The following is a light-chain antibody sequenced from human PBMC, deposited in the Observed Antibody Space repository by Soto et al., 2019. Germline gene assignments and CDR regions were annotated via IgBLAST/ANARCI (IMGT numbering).Light chain of an antibody. CDR1: QSINTW. V-gene: IGKV1-5*03. CDR2: DGS. Sequence: DIQMTQSPSTLYGSVGDRIIITCRASQSINTWLAWYQQKPGEAPKLLIYDGSTLARGVPSRFSGSGSETEFTLTISRLQPDDFATFYCQQYQTYSRTFGQGTKVEV. CDR3: QQYQTYSRT. J-gene: IGKJ1*01.